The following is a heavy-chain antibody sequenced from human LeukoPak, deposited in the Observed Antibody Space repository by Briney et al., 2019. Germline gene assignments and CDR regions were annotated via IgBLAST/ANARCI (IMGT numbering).Heavy chain of an antibody. D-gene: IGHD3-3*01. CDR3: ARLNTWGLAGRFLEWLLFSYFDY. J-gene: IGHJ4*02. V-gene: IGHV5-51*01. CDR2: IYPGDSDT. Sequence: LGESLKISCKGSGYSFTSYWIGWVRQMPGKGLEWMGIIYPGDSDTRYSPSFQGQVTISADKSISTAYLQWSSLKASDTAMYYCARLNTWGLAGRFLEWLLFSYFDYWGQGTLVTVSS. CDR1: GYSFTSYW.